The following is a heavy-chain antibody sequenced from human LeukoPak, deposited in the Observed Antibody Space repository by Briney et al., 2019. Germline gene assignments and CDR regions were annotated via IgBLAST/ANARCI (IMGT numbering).Heavy chain of an antibody. D-gene: IGHD1-26*01. J-gene: IGHJ4*01. Sequence: ASVKVSCKASGGTFSSYAISWVRQAPGQGLEWMGGIIPIFGTANYAQKFQGRVTITTDESTSTAYMELSSLRSEDTAVYYCAREPGKVGARGYFDYWGQEPWSPSPQ. CDR3: AREPGKVGARGYFDY. V-gene: IGHV1-69*05. CDR2: IIPIFGTA. CDR1: GGTFSSYA.